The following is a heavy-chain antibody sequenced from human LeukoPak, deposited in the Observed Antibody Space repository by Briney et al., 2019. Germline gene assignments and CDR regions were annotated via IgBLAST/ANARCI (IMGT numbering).Heavy chain of an antibody. CDR2: ISGSGGST. V-gene: IGHV3-23*01. CDR1: GFTFSSYA. CDR3: ALTALIAVAGNPFDY. Sequence: GGSLRLSCAASGFTFSSYAMSWVRQAPGKGLEWVSAISGSGGSTYYAGSVKGRFTFSRDNSKNTLYLQMNSLRAEDTAVYYCALTALIAVAGNPFDYWGQGTLVTVSS. D-gene: IGHD6-19*01. J-gene: IGHJ4*02.